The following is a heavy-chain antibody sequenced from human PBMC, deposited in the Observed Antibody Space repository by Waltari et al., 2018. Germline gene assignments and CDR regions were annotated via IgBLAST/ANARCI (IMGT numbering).Heavy chain of an antibody. CDR2: ISSSSRTI. CDR3: ARDRYGDYIIDY. D-gene: IGHD4-17*01. V-gene: IGHV3-48*04. CDR1: GFTFRSYS. J-gene: IGHJ4*02. Sequence: EVQLLESGGGLVQPGGSLRLSCAASGFTFRSYSMNWLRQAPGKGLEWVSYISSSSRTIYYADSVKGRFTISRDNAKNSLYLQMNSLRAEDTAVYFCARDRYGDYIIDYWGQGTLVTVSS.